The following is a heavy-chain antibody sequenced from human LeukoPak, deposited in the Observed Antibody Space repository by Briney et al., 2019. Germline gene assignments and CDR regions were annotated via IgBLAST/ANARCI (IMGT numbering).Heavy chain of an antibody. J-gene: IGHJ4*02. CDR2: IDTDGSST. CDR3: TRAWSSGWD. D-gene: IGHD6-19*01. V-gene: IGHV3-74*01. Sequence: HTGGSLRLSCAASGFTFSAYWMHWVRQAPGKGLVWVSRIDTDGSSTSYADSVKGRLIISRDKAKKTLYLQMNSLRAEDTAVYYCTRAWSSGWDWGQGTLDTVSS. CDR1: GFTFSAYW.